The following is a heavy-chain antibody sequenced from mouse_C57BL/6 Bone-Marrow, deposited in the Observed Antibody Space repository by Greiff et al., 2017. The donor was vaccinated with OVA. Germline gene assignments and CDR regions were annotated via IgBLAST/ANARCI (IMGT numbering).Heavy chain of an antibody. Sequence: VKLMESGPGLVAPSQSLSITCTVSGFSLTSYAISWVRQPPGKGLEWLGVIWTGGGTNYNSALKSRLSISKDNSKSQVFLKMNSLQTDDTARYYCARTPPFTGFYAMDYWGQGTSVTVSS. CDR1: GFSLTSYA. D-gene: IGHD1-1*01. J-gene: IGHJ4*01. CDR3: ARTPPFTGFYAMDY. CDR2: IWTGGGT. V-gene: IGHV2-9-1*01.